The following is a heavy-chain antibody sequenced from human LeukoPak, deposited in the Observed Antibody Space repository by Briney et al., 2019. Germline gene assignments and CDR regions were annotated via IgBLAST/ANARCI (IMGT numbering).Heavy chain of an antibody. J-gene: IGHJ3*02. CDR2: IYYSGST. D-gene: IGHD5-24*01. Sequence: PSETLSLTCAVSGGSISSGGYSWSWIRQPPGKGLEWIGYIYYSGSTNYNPSLKSRVTISVDTSKNQFSLKLSSVTAADTAVYYCAGSRDGYRRGPWDAFDIWGQGTMVTVSS. CDR1: GGSISSGGYS. CDR3: AGSRDGYRRGPWDAFDI. V-gene: IGHV4-61*08.